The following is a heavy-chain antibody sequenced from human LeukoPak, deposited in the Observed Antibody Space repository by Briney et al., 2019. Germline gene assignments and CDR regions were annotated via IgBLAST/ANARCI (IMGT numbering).Heavy chain of an antibody. CDR3: ARDAAYYYGSGSYPSWWFDP. V-gene: IGHV3-21*01. J-gene: IGHJ5*02. D-gene: IGHD3-10*01. CDR2: ISSSSSYI. CDR1: GFTFSSYS. Sequence: PGGSLRLSCAASGFTFSSYSMNWVRQAPGKGLEWVSSISSSSSYIYYADSVKGRFTISRDNAKNSLYLQMNSLRAEDTAVYYCARDAAYYYGSGSYPSWWFDPWGQGTLVTVSS.